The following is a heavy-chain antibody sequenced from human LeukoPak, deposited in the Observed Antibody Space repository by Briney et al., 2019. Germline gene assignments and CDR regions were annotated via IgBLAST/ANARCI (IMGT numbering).Heavy chain of an antibody. Sequence: GGSLRLSCAASGFTFSSYSMNWVRQAPGKGLEWVSSISSSSSYIYYADSVKGRFTISRDNSKNTLYLQMNSLRAEDTAVYYCATAFRPMIVVIPSDYWGQGTLVTVSS. CDR2: ISSSSSYI. D-gene: IGHD3-22*01. CDR3: ATAFRPMIVVIPSDY. CDR1: GFTFSSYS. J-gene: IGHJ4*02. V-gene: IGHV3-21*04.